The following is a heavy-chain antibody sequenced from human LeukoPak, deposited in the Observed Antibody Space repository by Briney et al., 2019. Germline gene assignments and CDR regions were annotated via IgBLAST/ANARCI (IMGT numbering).Heavy chain of an antibody. V-gene: IGHV1-46*01. CDR1: GYTFTSYY. D-gene: IGHD3-22*01. CDR2: INPSGGST. CDR3: ARGYYDSSGYHWGTGWFDP. Sequence: ASVKVSCKASGYTFTSYYMHWVRQAPGQGLEWMGIINPSGGSTSYAQKFQGRVTMTRDTSTSTVYMELSSLRSGDTAVYYCARGYYDSSGYHWGTGWFDPWGQGTLVTVSS. J-gene: IGHJ5*02.